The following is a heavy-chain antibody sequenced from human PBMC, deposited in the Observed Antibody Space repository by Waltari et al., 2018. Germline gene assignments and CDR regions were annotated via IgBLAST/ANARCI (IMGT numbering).Heavy chain of an antibody. CDR1: GFTVSSNY. D-gene: IGHD1-26*01. CDR2: IYSCGST. J-gene: IGHJ4*02. CDR3: ARGQGGGSYYEGGYYFDY. Sequence: EVQLVESGGGLIQPGGSLRLSCAASGFTVSSNYMSWVRPAPGKGLEWFEVIYSCGSTYYADCGKGRFTISRDKSKNTLYLKMNSLRAEDTAVYYCARGQGGGSYYEGGYYFDYWGQGTLVTVSS. V-gene: IGHV3-53*01.